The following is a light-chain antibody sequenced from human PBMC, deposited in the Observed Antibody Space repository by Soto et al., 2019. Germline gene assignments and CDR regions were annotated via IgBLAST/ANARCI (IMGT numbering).Light chain of an antibody. J-gene: IGKJ4*01. CDR3: QQRSNSPLT. V-gene: IGKV3-11*01. CDR1: QSVSSY. Sequence: EIVLTQSPSTLSLSPGERATLSCRAGQSVSSYLAWYQQKPGQAPRLLIYDASNRATGIPARFSGSGSGTDFTLTISSLAPEDFEVYYCQQRSNSPLTFGGGTKVDIK. CDR2: DAS.